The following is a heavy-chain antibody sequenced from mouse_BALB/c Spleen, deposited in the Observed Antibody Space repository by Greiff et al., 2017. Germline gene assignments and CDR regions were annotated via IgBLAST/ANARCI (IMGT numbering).Heavy chain of an antibody. J-gene: IGHJ2*01. Sequence: VQLQQSGAELVKPGASVKLSCTASGFNIKDTYMHWVQQRPEQGLEWIGRIYPANGNTKYDPKFQGKATITADTSSNTAYLQLSSLTAEDTAVYYGARRDYWGQGTTLTVSS. CDR3: ARRDY. V-gene: IGHV14-3*02. CDR1: GFNIKDTY. CDR2: IYPANGNT.